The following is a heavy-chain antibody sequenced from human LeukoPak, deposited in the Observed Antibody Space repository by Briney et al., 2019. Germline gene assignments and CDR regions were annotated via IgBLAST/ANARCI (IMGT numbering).Heavy chain of an antibody. V-gene: IGHV3-23*01. CDR1: GFTFSSYA. CDR3: AKSLDVVVVPVLTPFDY. Sequence: GGSLRLSCAASGFTFSSYAMSWVRQAPGKGLEWVSAISGSGGSTCYADSVKGRFTISRDNSKNTLYLQMNSLRAEDTAVYYCAKSLDVVVVPVLTPFDYWGQGTLVTASS. J-gene: IGHJ4*02. CDR2: ISGSGGST. D-gene: IGHD2-2*01.